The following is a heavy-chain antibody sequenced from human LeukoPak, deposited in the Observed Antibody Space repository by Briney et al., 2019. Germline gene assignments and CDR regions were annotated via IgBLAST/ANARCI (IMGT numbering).Heavy chain of an antibody. J-gene: IGHJ6*03. D-gene: IGHD3-16*01. CDR2: ILSVGTDT. Sequence: GWSIRLSCAAAGFTSGSYCMHWVRQAPKKGPEWVSRILSVGTDTPYADYVKGRFNISRDNAKHTLYLQMNSLRGEDTAVYYCARGMLSRAGYPWYYMDVWGKGAMVTVSS. V-gene: IGHV3-74*01. CDR3: ARGMLSRAGYPWYYMDV. CDR1: GFTSGSYC.